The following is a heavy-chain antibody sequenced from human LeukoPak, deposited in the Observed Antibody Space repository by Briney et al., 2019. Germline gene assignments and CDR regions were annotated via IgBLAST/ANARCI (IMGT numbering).Heavy chain of an antibody. Sequence: PSETLSLTCTISSGSISSISYYWGWIRQPPGKGLEWTGNVAYGGSTYIIPSLKSRVTILVDPSKTQFSLRLISVTAADTAMYYCTRSWRYNGNYMHYSAFDKWGQGTMVTVSS. V-gene: IGHV4-39*01. CDR3: TRSWRYNGNYMHYSAFDK. D-gene: IGHD1-26*01. CDR1: SGSISSISYY. J-gene: IGHJ3*02. CDR2: VAYGGST.